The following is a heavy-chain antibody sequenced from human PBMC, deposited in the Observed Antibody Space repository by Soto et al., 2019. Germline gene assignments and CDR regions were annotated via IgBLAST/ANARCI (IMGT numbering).Heavy chain of an antibody. D-gene: IGHD3-3*01. Sequence: SETLSLTCTVSGGSISSSSYSWAWIRQPPGKGLEWIGSIYYSGSTYYNPSLKGRLIISVDTSRDQFSLKLSSVTAADTAVYYCASSTIFRVVDNFDYWGPAILVTVSS. CDR3: ASSTIFRVVDNFDY. CDR1: GGSISSSSYS. V-gene: IGHV4-39*01. CDR2: IYYSGST. J-gene: IGHJ4*02.